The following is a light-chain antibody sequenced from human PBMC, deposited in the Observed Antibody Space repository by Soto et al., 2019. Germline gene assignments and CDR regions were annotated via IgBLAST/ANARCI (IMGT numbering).Light chain of an antibody. CDR2: DGS. CDR3: CSCVGSPVI. J-gene: IGLJ2*01. V-gene: IGLV2-23*01. CDR1: SSDVGSYNL. Sequence: QSALTQPASVSGSPGQSITISCTRTSSDVGSYNLVSWFQQHPDKAPKLLLYDGSKRPSGVSNRFAGSKSGNTASLTLSGLQAEDEGDYYCCSCVGSPVIFGGGTTLPVL.